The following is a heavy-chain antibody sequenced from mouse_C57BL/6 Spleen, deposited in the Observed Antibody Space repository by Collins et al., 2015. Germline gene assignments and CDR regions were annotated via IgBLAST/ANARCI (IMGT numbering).Heavy chain of an antibody. CDR2: INYDGSRT. D-gene: IGHD3-2*02. V-gene: IGHV5-16*01. J-gene: IGHJ4*01. Sequence: NINYDGSRTYCLDSLKSRFIISRDNARNILYLQMSSLKSEDTATYYCARVDSSGFYYAMDYWGQGTSLTVSS. CDR3: ARVDSSGFYYAMDY.